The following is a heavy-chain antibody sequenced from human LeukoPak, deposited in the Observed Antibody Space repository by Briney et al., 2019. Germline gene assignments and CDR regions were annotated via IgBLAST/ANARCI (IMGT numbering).Heavy chain of an antibody. CDR2: INHSGST. D-gene: IGHD5-18*01. Sequence: PPETLSLPCAVYGGSFSGYYWSWIRQPPGKGLEWIGEINHSGSTNYNPSLKSRVTISVDTSKNQFSLKLSSVTAADTAVYYCARGRGYSSSGTFRYWYFDLWGRGTLVTVSS. V-gene: IGHV4-34*01. CDR3: ARGRGYSSSGTFRYWYFDL. CDR1: GGSFSGYY. J-gene: IGHJ2*01.